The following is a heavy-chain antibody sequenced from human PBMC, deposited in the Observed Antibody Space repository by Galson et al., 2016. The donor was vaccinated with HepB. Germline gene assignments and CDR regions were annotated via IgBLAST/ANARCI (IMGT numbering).Heavy chain of an antibody. D-gene: IGHD3-10*01. Sequence: SLRLSCAASGFFFSNYALHWVRQAPGKGLAWVAVVSYDGYSQYYADSVKGRFTISRDNSKTTLYLQMNSLRVEDTAVYYCAKDGYTSGSEYGMDVWGQGTTVTVSS. CDR1: GFFFSNYA. CDR2: VSYDGYSQ. J-gene: IGHJ6*02. V-gene: IGHV3-30*18. CDR3: AKDGYTSGSEYGMDV.